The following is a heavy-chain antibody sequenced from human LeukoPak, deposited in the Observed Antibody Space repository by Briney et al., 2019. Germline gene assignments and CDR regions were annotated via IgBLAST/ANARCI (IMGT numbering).Heavy chain of an antibody. CDR2: ISGDGTTT. CDR3: ARVLYNGNDCLDY. Sequence: GGSLRLSCAASGFTFSTYWMHWVRQVPGKGLVWVSRISGDGTTTSYADSVKGRFTISRDNAKSTLYLQMNSLRAEDAAVYYCARVLYNGNDCLDYWGQGTLVTVSS. V-gene: IGHV3-74*01. J-gene: IGHJ4*02. CDR1: GFTFSTYW. D-gene: IGHD1-20*01.